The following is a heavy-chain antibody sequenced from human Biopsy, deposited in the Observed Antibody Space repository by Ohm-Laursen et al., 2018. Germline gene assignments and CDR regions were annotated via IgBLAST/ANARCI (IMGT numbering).Heavy chain of an antibody. CDR2: INHSGST. Sequence: GTLSLTCPVYGGSFSGYYWSWIRQPPGKGLEWIGEINHSGSTNYNPSLKSRVTISVDTSKNQFSLKLRSVTAADTAVYYCARAVDYYDPYYYYGLDVWGQGTTVTVSS. V-gene: IGHV4-34*01. D-gene: IGHD3-16*01. CDR3: ARAVDYYDPYYYYGLDV. J-gene: IGHJ6*02. CDR1: GGSFSGYY.